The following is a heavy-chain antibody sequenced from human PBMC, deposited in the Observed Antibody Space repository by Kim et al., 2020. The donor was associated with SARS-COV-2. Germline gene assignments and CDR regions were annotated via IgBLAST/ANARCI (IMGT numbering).Heavy chain of an antibody. CDR3: ARGLMVRGRPIDS. Sequence: YNPSLKSRVNLSVDTSKNQFSLKLSSVTAADTSVYYCARGLMVRGRPIDSWGQGTLVTVSS. D-gene: IGHD3-10*01. J-gene: IGHJ4*02. V-gene: IGHV4-34*01.